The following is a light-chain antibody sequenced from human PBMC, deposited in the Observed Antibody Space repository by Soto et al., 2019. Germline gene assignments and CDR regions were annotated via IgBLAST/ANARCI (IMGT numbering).Light chain of an antibody. CDR1: SSDVGGYNY. J-gene: IGLJ1*01. Sequence: QSALTQPASVSGSPGQSITISCTGTSSDVGGYNYVSWYQQHPGKAPKLMIYDVGNRPSGVSSRFSGSKSGNTASLTISGLQAEDEADCYCTSYTSSSLYVFGTGTKLTVL. CDR2: DVG. CDR3: TSYTSSSLYV. V-gene: IGLV2-14*01.